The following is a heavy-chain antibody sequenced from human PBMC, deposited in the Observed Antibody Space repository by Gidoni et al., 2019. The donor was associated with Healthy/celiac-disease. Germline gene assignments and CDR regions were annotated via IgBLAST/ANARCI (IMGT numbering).Heavy chain of an antibody. Sequence: EVQLVESGGGLVQPGGSLRLSCAASGFTFSSYWMSRVRPAPGTGLEWGANIKQDGSEKYYVDSVKGRFTISRDNAKNSLYLQMNSLRAEDTAVYYCAREDYSYGYNWGQGTLVTVSS. CDR3: AREDYSYGYN. CDR2: IKQDGSEK. J-gene: IGHJ4*02. D-gene: IGHD5-18*01. V-gene: IGHV3-7*01. CDR1: GFTFSSYW.